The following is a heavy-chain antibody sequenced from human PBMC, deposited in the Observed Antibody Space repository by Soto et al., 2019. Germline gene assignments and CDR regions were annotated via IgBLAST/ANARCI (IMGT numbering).Heavy chain of an antibody. Sequence: PSRILSHTRSVSGGSIGDYYWSWIRQSPEKGLEYIAYSSYGGITNLNGALNGRVTMSIDTSKNQFSLKATSLTAADTAVYYCVSARKATYITGGLDSWGQGSLVTVSS. CDR3: VSARKATYITGGLDS. V-gene: IGHV4-59*01. CDR2: SSYGGIT. CDR1: GGSIGDYY. D-gene: IGHD3-3*01. J-gene: IGHJ4*02.